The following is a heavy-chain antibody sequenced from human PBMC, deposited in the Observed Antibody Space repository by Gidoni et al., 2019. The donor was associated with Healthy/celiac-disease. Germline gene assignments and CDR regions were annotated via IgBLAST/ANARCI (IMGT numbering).Heavy chain of an antibody. Sequence: EVQLLESGGGLVQPGGSLRLSCASSGFTFSSYAMSCVRQAPGRGLGWVSGISGSGGSRYYGDCVKGRFTISRDNSKNTLYLQMNSLRAEDTAVYYCAKASDTAMLSYFDYWGQGTLVTVSS. V-gene: IGHV3-23*01. CDR1: GFTFSSYA. D-gene: IGHD5-18*01. CDR2: ISGSGGSR. CDR3: AKASDTAMLSYFDY. J-gene: IGHJ4*02.